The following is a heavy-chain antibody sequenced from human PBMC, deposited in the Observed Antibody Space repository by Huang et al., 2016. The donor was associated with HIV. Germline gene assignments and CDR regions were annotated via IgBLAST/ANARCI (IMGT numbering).Heavy chain of an antibody. J-gene: IGHJ4*02. Sequence: EVQLVESGGTLVQPGRSLRLSCAASGFTFSSFSMNWVRKAPGKGLEWLSYISSSSSIIYHTDSVKGRFTISRDNAKNSLYLQMNTLRAEDTAVYYCARDYMVRGTFDYWGQGTLVTVSS. D-gene: IGHD3-10*01. CDR1: GFTFSSFS. V-gene: IGHV3-48*01. CDR3: ARDYMVRGTFDY. CDR2: ISSSSSII.